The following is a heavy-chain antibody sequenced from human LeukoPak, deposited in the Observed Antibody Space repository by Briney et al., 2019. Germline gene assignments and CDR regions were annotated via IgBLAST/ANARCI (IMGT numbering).Heavy chain of an antibody. Sequence: GGSLRLSCAASGFTFSSYSMNWVRQAPGKGLEWVSYISSSSSYIYYPDSVKGRFTISRDNAKKSLYVQMNSLRAEDTAVYYCARWYSGSQYFDYWGQGTLVTVSS. CDR1: GFTFSSYS. CDR2: ISSSSSYI. D-gene: IGHD1-26*01. V-gene: IGHV3-21*01. CDR3: ARWYSGSQYFDY. J-gene: IGHJ4*02.